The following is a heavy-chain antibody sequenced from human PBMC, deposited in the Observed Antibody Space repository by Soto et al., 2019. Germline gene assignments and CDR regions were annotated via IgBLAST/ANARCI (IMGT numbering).Heavy chain of an antibody. Sequence: SVKVSCKASGGTFSSYAISWVRQAPGQGLEWMGGIIPIFGTANYAQKFQGRVTITADESTSTAYMELSSLRSEDTAVYYCATSRITIFGVVIDVGYYYGMDVWGQGTTVTVSS. V-gene: IGHV1-69*13. CDR2: IIPIFGTA. CDR1: GGTFSSYA. D-gene: IGHD3-3*01. CDR3: ATSRITIFGVVIDVGYYYGMDV. J-gene: IGHJ6*02.